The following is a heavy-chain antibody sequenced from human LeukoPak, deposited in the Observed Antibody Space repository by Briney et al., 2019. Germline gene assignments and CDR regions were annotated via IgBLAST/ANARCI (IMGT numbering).Heavy chain of an antibody. D-gene: IGHD3-22*01. CDR2: ISAYNGST. J-gene: IGHJ6*02. CDR3: ARTDYYDSIMDV. V-gene: IGHV1-18*01. CDR1: GCTFTSYG. Sequence: ASVKVSCKASGCTFTSYGISWVRQAPGQGLEWMGWISAYNGSTNYTQKLQGRVTMTTDTSTSTAYMELRSLRSDDTAVYYCARTDYYDSIMDVWGQGTTVTVSS.